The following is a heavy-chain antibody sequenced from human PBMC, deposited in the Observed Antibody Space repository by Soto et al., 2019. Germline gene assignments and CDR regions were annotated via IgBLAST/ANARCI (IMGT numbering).Heavy chain of an antibody. Sequence: EVQLVETGGGLIQPGGSLRLSCADSGFTVSSNYMSWVRQAPGKGLEWVSVIYSGGSTYYADSVKGRFTISRDNSKNTLYLQMNSLRAEDTAVYYCASYSYGLYYFDYWGQGTLVTVSS. J-gene: IGHJ4*02. V-gene: IGHV3-53*02. D-gene: IGHD5-18*01. CDR1: GFTVSSNY. CDR3: ASYSYGLYYFDY. CDR2: IYSGGST.